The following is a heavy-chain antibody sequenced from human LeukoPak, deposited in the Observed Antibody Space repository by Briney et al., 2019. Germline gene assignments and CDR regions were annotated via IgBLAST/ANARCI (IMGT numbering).Heavy chain of an antibody. CDR1: GFTFSNAW. V-gene: IGHV3-15*01. Sequence: GGSLRLSCAASGFTFSNAWMSWVRQAPGKGLEWVGRIKSKTDGGTTDYAAPVKGRFTISRDDSKNTLYLQMNSLKTEDTAVYYCTTVFYGDYAYFDYWGQGTLVTVSS. CDR3: TTVFYGDYAYFDY. D-gene: IGHD4-17*01. CDR2: IKSKTDGGTT. J-gene: IGHJ4*02.